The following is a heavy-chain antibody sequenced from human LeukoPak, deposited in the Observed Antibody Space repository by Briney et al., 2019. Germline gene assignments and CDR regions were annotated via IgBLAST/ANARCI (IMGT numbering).Heavy chain of an antibody. D-gene: IGHD1-26*01. CDR2: IGSTGSTI. V-gene: IGHV3-48*01. CDR3: ARDVGIHWYFDL. Sequence: GGSLRLSCVASGFAFRSYSMNWVRQAPGKGLEWVAYIGSTGSTIYYADSVKGRFTISIDTAKNSLYLQMRSLTAEDTAVYYCARDVGIHWYFDLWGRGTPVTVSS. J-gene: IGHJ2*01. CDR1: GFAFRSYS.